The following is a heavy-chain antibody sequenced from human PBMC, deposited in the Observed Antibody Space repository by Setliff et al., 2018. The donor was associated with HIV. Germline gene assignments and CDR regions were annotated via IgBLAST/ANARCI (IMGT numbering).Heavy chain of an antibody. D-gene: IGHD3-10*01. Sequence: PSETLSLTCTVSGDSIDSGTYYWSWIRQPAGKGLEWIGRLHLSGDTNYNPSLKSRVTMSIDTSKNQFSLKLSSVTAADTAVYYCARDNSYYYGSGSHYWYGMDVWGQGTTVTVSS. CDR1: GDSIDSGTYY. CDR2: LHLSGDT. CDR3: ARDNSYYYGSGSHYWYGMDV. V-gene: IGHV4-61*02. J-gene: IGHJ6*01.